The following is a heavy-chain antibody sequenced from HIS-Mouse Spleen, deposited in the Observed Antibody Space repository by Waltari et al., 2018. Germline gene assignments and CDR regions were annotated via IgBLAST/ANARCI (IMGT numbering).Heavy chain of an antibody. CDR2: IYYSGST. D-gene: IGHD5-18*01. J-gene: IGHJ3*02. Sequence: QLQLQESGPGLVKPSATLSLTCTVSGGSISSSSYYWGWIRQPPGKGLEWIGSIYYSGSTYYNPSLKSRVTISVDTSKNQFSLKLSSVTAADTAVYYCARGGYSYGYAFDIWGQGTMVTVSS. CDR1: GGSISSSSYY. CDR3: ARGGYSYGYAFDI. V-gene: IGHV4-39*07.